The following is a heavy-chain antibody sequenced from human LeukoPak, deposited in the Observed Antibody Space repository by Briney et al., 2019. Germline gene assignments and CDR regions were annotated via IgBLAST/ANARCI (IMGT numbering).Heavy chain of an antibody. CDR3: ARVFYGGYLIGYMDV. CDR1: GYSISSGYY. J-gene: IGHJ6*03. CDR2: IYHSGST. D-gene: IGHD4-17*01. V-gene: IGHV4-38-2*02. Sequence: SETLSLTCTVSGYSISSGYYWGWIRQPPGKGLEWIGSIYHSGSTYYNPSLKSRVTISVDTSKNQFSLKLSSVTAADTAVYYCARVFYGGYLIGYMDVWGKGTTVTVSS.